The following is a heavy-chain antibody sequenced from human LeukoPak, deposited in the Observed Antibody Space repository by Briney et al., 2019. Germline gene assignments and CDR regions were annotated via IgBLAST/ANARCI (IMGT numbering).Heavy chain of an antibody. V-gene: IGHV3-30*04. J-gene: IGHJ4*02. CDR2: ISYDGSNK. CDR1: GFTFSSYA. D-gene: IGHD6-19*01. CDR3: ARVPHAGGGWGN. Sequence: GGSLRLSCAASGFTFSSYAMHWVRQAPGKGLEWVAVISYDGSNKYYADSVKGRFTISRDNAKNSLYLQMNSLRAEDTAVYYCARVPHAGGGWGNWGQGTLVTVSS.